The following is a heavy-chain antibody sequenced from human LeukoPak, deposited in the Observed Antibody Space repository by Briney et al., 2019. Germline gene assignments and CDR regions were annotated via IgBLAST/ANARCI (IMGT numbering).Heavy chain of an antibody. Sequence: GGSLRLSCAASGFTFSDYYMSWIRQAPGKGLEWVSYISSSGSTIYYADSVKGRFTISRHNSKNTLYLQIDSLRAEDTAVYYCAKGITRDIVVVTAVTFFAEDSWGLGTLVTVSS. J-gene: IGHJ4*02. CDR2: ISSSGSTI. CDR1: GFTFSDYY. D-gene: IGHD2-21*02. V-gene: IGHV3-11*01. CDR3: AKGITRDIVVVTAVTFFAEDS.